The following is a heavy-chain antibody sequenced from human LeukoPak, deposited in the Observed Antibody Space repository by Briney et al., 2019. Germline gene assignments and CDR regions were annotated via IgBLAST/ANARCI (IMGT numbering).Heavy chain of an antibody. D-gene: IGHD3-16*01. CDR1: GFTFSSYW. CDR3: DPRGDYYFDY. Sequence: GGSLRLSCAASGFTFSSYWMHWVRQAPGKGLVWVSRINSDGSSTSYSDSVKGRVTISRDNAKNTLYLQMNSLRAEDTAVYCWDPRGDYYFDYWGRGTLVTVSS. V-gene: IGHV3-74*01. J-gene: IGHJ4*02. CDR2: INSDGSST.